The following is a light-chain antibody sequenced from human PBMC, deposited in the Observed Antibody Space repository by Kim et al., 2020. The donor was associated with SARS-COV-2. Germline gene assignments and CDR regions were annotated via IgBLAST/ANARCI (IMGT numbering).Light chain of an antibody. V-gene: IGKV3-20*01. J-gene: IGKJ2*02. CDR2: GAS. CDR1: QSVSSRF. CDR3: QQYGSSLPWT. Sequence: SPGERGTLSGRASQSVSSRFLAWYQQNPGQAPRLLIYGASSRATGIPDRFSGSGSGTDFTLTISRLEPEDFAVYYCQQYGSSLPWTFGQGTKLEI.